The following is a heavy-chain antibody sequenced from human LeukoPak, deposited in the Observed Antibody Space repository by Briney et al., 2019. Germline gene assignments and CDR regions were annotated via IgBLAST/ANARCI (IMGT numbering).Heavy chain of an antibody. D-gene: IGHD3-10*01. V-gene: IGHV4-39*02. CDR1: GGSISSSSYY. CDR3: ARDRWNHLWTIGDPEEYYFDY. Sequence: SETLSLTCTVSGGSISSSSYYWGWIRQPPGKGLEWIGSIYYSGSTYYNPSLKSRVTISVDTSKNQFSLKLSSVTAADTAVYYCARDRWNHLWTIGDPEEYYFDYWGQGTLVTVSS. CDR2: IYYSGST. J-gene: IGHJ4*02.